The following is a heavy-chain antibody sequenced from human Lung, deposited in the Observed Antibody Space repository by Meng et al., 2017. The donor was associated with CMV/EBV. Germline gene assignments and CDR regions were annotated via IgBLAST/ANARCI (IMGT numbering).Heavy chain of an antibody. CDR3: ARFVGSSSARDFFYSYGMDV. J-gene: IGHJ6*04. CDR2: INPIGGNT. Sequence: SXXVSXKASGYTFTSYYIHWVRQAPGQGLEWMGLINPIGGNTNYAQKLQGRVTMTRDTSTSTVYMELRSLRSEDTAVYYCARFVGSSSARDFFYSYGMDVWGTGNXVHVAS. V-gene: IGHV1-46*01. CDR1: GYTFTSYY. D-gene: IGHD6-6*01.